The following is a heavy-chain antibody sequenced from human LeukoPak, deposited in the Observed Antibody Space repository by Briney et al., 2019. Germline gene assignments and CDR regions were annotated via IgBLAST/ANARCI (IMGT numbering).Heavy chain of an antibody. Sequence: PGRSLRLSCAASGFTFSSYGMHWVRQAPGKGLEWVAVIWYDGSNKYYADSVKGRFTISRDNSKNTLYLQMNSLRAEDTAVYYCARGGTRRYYYYGMDVWGQGTTVTVSS. D-gene: IGHD2-15*01. CDR2: IWYDGSNK. CDR1: GFTFSSYG. J-gene: IGHJ6*02. CDR3: ARGGTRRYYYYGMDV. V-gene: IGHV3-33*01.